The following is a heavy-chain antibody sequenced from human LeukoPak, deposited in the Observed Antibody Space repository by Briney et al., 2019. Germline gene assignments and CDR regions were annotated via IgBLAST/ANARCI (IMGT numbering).Heavy chain of an antibody. CDR2: IEEDGGVN. V-gene: IGHV3-33*08. Sequence: TGGPVTLSCAVSGFTFSSNGVHWVRQAPGKGPVCVAVIEEDGGVNYYRDSVKVRFTITRDNTKNSLYLIMNSLRAEDTAVYYCAREMRSGDYIWGSYRYAFDIWGQGTMVTVSS. CDR3: AREMRSGDYIWGSYRYAFDI. J-gene: IGHJ3*02. D-gene: IGHD3-16*02. CDR1: GFTFSSNG.